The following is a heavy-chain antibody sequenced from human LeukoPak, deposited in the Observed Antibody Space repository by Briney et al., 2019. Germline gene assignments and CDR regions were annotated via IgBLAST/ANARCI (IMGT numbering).Heavy chain of an antibody. Sequence: SETLSLTCTVSGGSINIYYWNWIRQPPGKGLEWIGYLYYSGSTNYNPSLQSRVTISVDTSKSQFSLKLSSVTAADTAVYYCATSSASGDWFDPWGQGILVTVSS. J-gene: IGHJ5*02. D-gene: IGHD6-13*01. CDR2: LYYSGST. V-gene: IGHV4-59*08. CDR3: ATSSASGDWFDP. CDR1: GGSINIYY.